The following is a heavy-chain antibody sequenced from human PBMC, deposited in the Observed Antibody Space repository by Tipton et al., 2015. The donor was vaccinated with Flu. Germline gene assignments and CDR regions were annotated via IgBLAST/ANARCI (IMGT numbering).Heavy chain of an antibody. J-gene: IGHJ4*02. CDR2: TYYSGST. CDR1: GGSISSGGYY. Sequence: LRLSCTVSGGSISSGGYYWSWIRQHPGKGLEWIGYTYYSGSTYYNPSLKSRVTISVDTSKSQFSLKLSSVTAADTAVYYCARGPYYDSSGGHDYWGQGTLVTVSS. CDR3: ARGPYYDSSGGHDY. V-gene: IGHV4-31*03. D-gene: IGHD3-22*01.